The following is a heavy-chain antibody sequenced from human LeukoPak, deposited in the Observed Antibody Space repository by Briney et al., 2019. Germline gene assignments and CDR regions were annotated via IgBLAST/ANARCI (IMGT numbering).Heavy chain of an antibody. Sequence: ASVKVSFTASGYTFTVYYMHWVRQAPGQGLGWMGWINPNSGGTNYAQKFQGRVTMTRDTSISTAYMELTRLRSDDTAVYYCARVSLPVAVAGTGGCFDPWGQGTLVTVSS. CDR3: ARVSLPVAVAGTGGCFDP. D-gene: IGHD6-19*01. CDR1: GYTFTVYY. J-gene: IGHJ5*02. CDR2: INPNSGGT. V-gene: IGHV1-2*02.